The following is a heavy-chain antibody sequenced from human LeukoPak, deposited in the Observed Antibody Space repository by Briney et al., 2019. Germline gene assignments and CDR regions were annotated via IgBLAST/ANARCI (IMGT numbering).Heavy chain of an antibody. Sequence: GESLKISCKGSGYSFTSYWIGWVRQMPGKGLEWMGVFYPDESDTRYSPSFQAQVTISADKSITTPYQQGSSLKASDTPIYYCARDVIYYGSGIDYWRQPTLVTDSS. CDR2: FYPDESDT. V-gene: IGHV5-51*01. J-gene: IGHJ4*02. CDR3: ARDVIYYGSGIDY. D-gene: IGHD3-10*01. CDR1: GYSFTSYW.